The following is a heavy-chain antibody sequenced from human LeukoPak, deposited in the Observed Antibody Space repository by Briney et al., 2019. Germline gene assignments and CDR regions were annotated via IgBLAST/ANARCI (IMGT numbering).Heavy chain of an antibody. V-gene: IGHV4-34*01. D-gene: IGHD6-13*01. Sequence: RPSETLSLTCAVYGGSFRGYYWSWIRQPPGKGPEWIGEINHGGSTNYNSSLKSRVTISVDTSKSHFSLKLSSVTAADTAVYYCARDRSSSEYWGQGTLVTVSS. CDR3: ARDRSSSEY. CDR2: INHGGST. J-gene: IGHJ4*02. CDR1: GGSFRGYY.